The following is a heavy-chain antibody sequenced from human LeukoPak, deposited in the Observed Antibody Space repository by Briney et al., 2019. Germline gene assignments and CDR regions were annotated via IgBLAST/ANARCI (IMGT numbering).Heavy chain of an antibody. CDR2: IYHSGST. CDR1: GYSISSGYY. J-gene: IGHJ5*02. Sequence: SETLSLTCAVSGYSISSGYYWGWIRQPPGKGLEWIGSIYHSGSTYYNPSLKSRVTISVATSKNQFSLKLSSVTAADTAVYYCAIRYYDFWSGYSLGPFDPRGQGTLVTVSS. D-gene: IGHD3-3*01. V-gene: IGHV4-38-2*01. CDR3: AIRYYDFWSGYSLGPFDP.